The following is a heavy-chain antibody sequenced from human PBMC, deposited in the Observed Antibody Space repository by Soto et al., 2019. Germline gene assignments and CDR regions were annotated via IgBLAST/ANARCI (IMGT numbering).Heavy chain of an antibody. CDR3: ARTYSSRTNDAFDI. CDR1: GFTFSSYA. Sequence: GGSLRLSCAASGFTFSSYAMHWVRQAPGKGLEWVAVISYDGSNKYYADSVKGRFTISRDNSKNTLYLQMNSLRAEDTAVYYCARTYSSRTNDAFDIWGQGTMVTVSS. J-gene: IGHJ3*02. V-gene: IGHV3-30-3*01. CDR2: ISYDGSNK. D-gene: IGHD6-13*01.